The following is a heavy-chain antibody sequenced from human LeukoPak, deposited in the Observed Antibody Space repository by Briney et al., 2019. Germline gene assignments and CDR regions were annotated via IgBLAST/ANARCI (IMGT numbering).Heavy chain of an antibody. CDR3: ARGALRLGELSPY. J-gene: IGHJ4*02. V-gene: IGHV3-33*01. Sequence: GGSLRFSCAASGFTFSSYGMYWVRQAPGKGLEWVAVIWYDGSNKYYADSVKGRFTISRDNSKNTLYLQMNSLRAEDTAVYYCARGALRLGELSPYWGQGTLVTVSS. CDR1: GFTFSSYG. CDR2: IWYDGSNK. D-gene: IGHD3-16*02.